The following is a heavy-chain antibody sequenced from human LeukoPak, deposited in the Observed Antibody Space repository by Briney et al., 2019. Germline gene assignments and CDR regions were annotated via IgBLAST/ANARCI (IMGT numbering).Heavy chain of an antibody. CDR3: ARARWELRHFDY. CDR1: GYTFTGYG. J-gene: IGHJ4*02. V-gene: IGHV1-18*01. D-gene: IGHD1-26*01. Sequence: ASVKVSCKASGYTFTGYGISWVRQAPGQGLEWMGWISAYNGNANYAQKLQGRVTMTTDTSTSTAYMELRSLRSDDTAVYYCARARWELRHFDYWGQGTLVTVSS. CDR2: ISAYNGNA.